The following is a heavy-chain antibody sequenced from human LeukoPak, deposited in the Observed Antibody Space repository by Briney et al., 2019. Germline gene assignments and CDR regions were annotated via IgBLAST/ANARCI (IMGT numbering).Heavy chain of an antibody. CDR2: INWNGGST. D-gene: IGHD1-26*01. J-gene: IGHJ4*02. CDR3: ASGGIYYGAAFDF. V-gene: IGHV3-20*04. Sequence: EGSLRLSCAASGFTFSSYGMSWVRQAPGKGLEWVSGINWNGGSTGYADSVKGRFTISRDNAKNSLYLQMNSLRAEDTALYYCASGGIYYGAAFDFWGQGTLVTVSS. CDR1: GFTFSSYG.